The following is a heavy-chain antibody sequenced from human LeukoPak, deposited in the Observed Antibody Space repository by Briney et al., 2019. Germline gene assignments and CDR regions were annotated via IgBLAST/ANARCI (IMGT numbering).Heavy chain of an antibody. CDR3: ARDRPIYSSGWFYYFDY. D-gene: IGHD6-19*01. V-gene: IGHV3-48*03. J-gene: IGHJ4*02. CDR2: ISSSGRTI. CDR1: GFTFSSYE. Sequence: PGGSLRLSCAASGFTFSSYEMNWVRQAPGKGMEWVSYISSSGRTIYYTNSVKGRFTTYRDNAKNSLYLKMNSLRAEDTAVYYCARDRPIYSSGWFYYFDYWGQGTLVTVSS.